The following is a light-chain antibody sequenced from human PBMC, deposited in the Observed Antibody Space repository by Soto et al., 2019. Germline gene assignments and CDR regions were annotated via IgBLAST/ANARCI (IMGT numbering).Light chain of an antibody. J-gene: IGKJ1*01. CDR3: HQRQSWPRT. Sequence: EIVLTQSPATLSLTPGERATLSCRASQSVSSYLAWYQQKPGQAPRLLIYDASTRATGIPARFSGSGSGTEFTLTISSLQSEDFAVYYCHQRQSWPRTFGQGTKVDIK. V-gene: IGKV3-11*01. CDR2: DAS. CDR1: QSVSSY.